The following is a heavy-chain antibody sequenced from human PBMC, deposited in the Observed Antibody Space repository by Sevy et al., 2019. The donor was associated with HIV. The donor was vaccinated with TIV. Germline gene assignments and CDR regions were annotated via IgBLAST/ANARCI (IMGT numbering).Heavy chain of an antibody. CDR3: AHETFGRFES. V-gene: IGHV3-7*01. CDR2: IKGDRSDK. CDR1: GFTFSANW. Sequence: GGSLRLSCAASGFTFSANWMNWVRQAPGKGLEWVANIKGDRSDKHYVDSVEGRFTISRDNAKNLLYLQMNSLRVEDTAAYYCAHETFGRFESWGQGTLVTVSS. D-gene: IGHD3-16*01. J-gene: IGHJ4*02.